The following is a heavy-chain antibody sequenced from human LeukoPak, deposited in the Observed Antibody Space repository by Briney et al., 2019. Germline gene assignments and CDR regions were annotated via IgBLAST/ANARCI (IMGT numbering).Heavy chain of an antibody. J-gene: IGHJ4*02. CDR3: ARQERCSGGSCY. D-gene: IGHD2-15*01. V-gene: IGHV1-69*04. CDR1: GGTFSSYA. Sequence: SVKVSCKASGGTFSSYAISWVRQAPGQGLEWMGRIIPILGIANYAQKFQGRVTITADKSTSTAYMELSSLRSEDTAVYYCARQERCSGGSCYWGEGTLVTVSS. CDR2: IIPILGIA.